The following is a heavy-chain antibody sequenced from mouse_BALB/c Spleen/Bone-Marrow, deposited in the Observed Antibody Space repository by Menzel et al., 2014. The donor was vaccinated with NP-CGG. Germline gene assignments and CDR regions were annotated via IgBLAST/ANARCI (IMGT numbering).Heavy chain of an antibody. CDR1: GYAFTNYL. CDR3: ARGDYRYDGFAY. D-gene: IGHD2-12*01. J-gene: IGHJ3*01. V-gene: IGHV1-54*01. Sequence: QVQLQQSGGELVRPGTSVKVSRKASGYAFTNYLIEWVKQRPGQGLEWIGVINPGSGGTNYNEKFKGKATLTADKSSSTAYMQLSSLTSDDSAVYFCARGDYRYDGFAYWGQGTLVTVSA. CDR2: INPGSGGT.